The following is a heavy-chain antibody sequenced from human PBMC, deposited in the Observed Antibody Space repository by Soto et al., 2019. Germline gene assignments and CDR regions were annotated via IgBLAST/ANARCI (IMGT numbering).Heavy chain of an antibody. J-gene: IGHJ4*02. CDR2: ISGSGVTT. CDR1: GFTFSNYA. V-gene: IGHV3-23*01. CDR3: AKFFVETGSNSGWPWSFHY. Sequence: EVQLLESGGGLVQPGRSLRLSCAASGFTFSNYAMSWVRQAPGQGLDWVSAISGSGVTTYYADSVKGRFTISRDNSKTTLFLQMNSLRAEDAAVYYCAKFFVETGSNSGWPWSFHYWGQGTLVTVSS. D-gene: IGHD6-25*01.